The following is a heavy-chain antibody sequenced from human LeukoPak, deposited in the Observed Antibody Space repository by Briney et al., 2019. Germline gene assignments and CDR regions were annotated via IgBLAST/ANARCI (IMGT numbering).Heavy chain of an antibody. Sequence: SETLSLTCAVYGGSFSGYYWSWIRQPPGKGLEWIGEINHSGSTNYNPSLKSRVTMSLDTSKNQFSLKLNSVTAADTAVYYCARGGVPGLVGTKVRRPWFDPWGQGTLVTVSS. V-gene: IGHV4-34*01. D-gene: IGHD1-7*01. CDR2: INHSGST. CDR3: ARGGVPGLVGTKVRRPWFDP. CDR1: GGSFSGYY. J-gene: IGHJ5*02.